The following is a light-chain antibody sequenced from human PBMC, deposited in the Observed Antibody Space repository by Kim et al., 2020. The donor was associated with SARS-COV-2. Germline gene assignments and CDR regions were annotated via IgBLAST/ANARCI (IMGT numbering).Light chain of an antibody. CDR2: RAS. Sequence: EVVLTQSPGTLSLSPGERATLSCRASQSVTANKLAWIQQKPGQAPRFLIYRASSRATGIPDRFSGSGSGTDFTLTISRLEPEDFAVYYCQQYFTAPLTGGGGTKVDIK. V-gene: IGKV3-20*01. CDR3: QQYFTAPLT. CDR1: QSVTANK. J-gene: IGKJ4*01.